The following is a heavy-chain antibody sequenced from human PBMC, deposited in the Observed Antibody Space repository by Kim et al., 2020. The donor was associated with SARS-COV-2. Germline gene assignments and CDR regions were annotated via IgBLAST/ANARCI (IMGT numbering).Heavy chain of an antibody. V-gene: IGHV4-59*08. CDR3: ARMATITNWYFDL. CDR1: GGSISSYY. CDR2: IYYSGST. D-gene: IGHD5-12*01. J-gene: IGHJ2*01. Sequence: SETLSLTCTVSGGSISSYYWSWIRQPPGKGLERIGYIYYSGSTNYNPSLKSRVTISVDTSKNQFSLKLSSVTAADTAVYYCARMATITNWYFDLWGRGTLVTVSS.